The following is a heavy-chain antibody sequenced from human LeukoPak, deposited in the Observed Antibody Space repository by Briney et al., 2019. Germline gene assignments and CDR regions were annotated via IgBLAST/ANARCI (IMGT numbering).Heavy chain of an antibody. CDR1: GGSISSSSYY. J-gene: IGHJ4*02. D-gene: IGHD6-13*01. Sequence: SETLSLTCTVSGGSISSSSYYWGWIRQPPGKGLEWIGSIYYSGSTYYSPSLKSRVTISVDTSKNQFSLKLSSVTAADTAVYYCARQNPGIAAAGTGEFDYWGQGTLVTVSS. V-gene: IGHV4-39*01. CDR3: ARQNPGIAAAGTGEFDY. CDR2: IYYSGST.